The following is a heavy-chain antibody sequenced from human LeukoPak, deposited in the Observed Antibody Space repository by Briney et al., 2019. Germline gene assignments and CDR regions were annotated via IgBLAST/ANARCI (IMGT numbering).Heavy chain of an antibody. V-gene: IGHV3-21*01. CDR3: ARDTVLGNDY. D-gene: IGHD4-17*01. CDR2: ISSSSSYI. J-gene: IGHJ4*02. Sequence: GGSLRLSCAASGFTVSSNYMSWVRQAPGKGLEWVSSISSSSSYIYYADSVKGRFTISRDNAKNSLYLQMNSLRAEDTAVYYCARDTVLGNDYWGQGTLVTVSS. CDR1: GFTVSSNY.